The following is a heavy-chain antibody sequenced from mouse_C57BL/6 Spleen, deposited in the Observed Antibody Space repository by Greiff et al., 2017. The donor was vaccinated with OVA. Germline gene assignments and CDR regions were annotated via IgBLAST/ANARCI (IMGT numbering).Heavy chain of an antibody. CDR2: IRNKANGYTK. Sequence: EVQGVESGGGLVQPGGSLSLSCAASGFTFTDYYMSWVRQPPGKALEWLGFIRNKANGYTKEYSASVKGRFTISRDNSQSILYLQMNALRAEDSATYYCASQYGGAMDYWGQGTSVTVSS. D-gene: IGHD1-1*01. V-gene: IGHV7-3*01. CDR3: ASQYGGAMDY. CDR1: GFTFTDYY. J-gene: IGHJ4*01.